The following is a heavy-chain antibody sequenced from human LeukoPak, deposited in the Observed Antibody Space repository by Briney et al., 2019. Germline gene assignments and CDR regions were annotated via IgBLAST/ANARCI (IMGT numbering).Heavy chain of an antibody. D-gene: IGHD5/OR15-5a*01. CDR1: GFTFSSYS. Sequence: KTGGSLRLSCAASGFTFSSYSMNWVRQAPGKGLEWVSSISSSSSYIYYADSVKGRFTISRDNAKNSLYLQMNSLRAEDTAVYYCASHRSTGGLVDYWGQGTLVTVSS. CDR3: ASHRSTGGLVDY. J-gene: IGHJ4*02. CDR2: ISSSSSYI. V-gene: IGHV3-21*01.